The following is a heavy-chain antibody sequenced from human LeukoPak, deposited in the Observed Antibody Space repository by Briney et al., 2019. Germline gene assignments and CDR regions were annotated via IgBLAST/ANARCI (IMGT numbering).Heavy chain of an antibody. CDR1: GFTFSSYW. Sequence: QPGGSLRLSCAASGFTFSSYWMHWVRQAPGKGLVWVSRINSDGSSTSYADSVKGRFTISRDNAKNSLYLQMNSLRAEDTAVYYCARELPRQWLVGGGDYYGMDVWGQGTTVTVSS. J-gene: IGHJ6*02. CDR2: INSDGSST. D-gene: IGHD6-19*01. CDR3: ARELPRQWLVGGGDYYGMDV. V-gene: IGHV3-74*01.